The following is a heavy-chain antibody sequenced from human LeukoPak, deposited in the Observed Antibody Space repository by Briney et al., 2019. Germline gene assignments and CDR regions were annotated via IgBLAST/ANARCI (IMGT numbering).Heavy chain of an antibody. D-gene: IGHD6-19*01. CDR3: ARDQTSSGWKGSFDY. CDR2: ISAYNGNT. J-gene: IGHJ4*02. CDR1: GYTFTSYG. Sequence: GASVKVSCKASGYTFTSYGISWVRQAPGQGLEWMGWISAYNGNTNYAQKLQGRVTITTDTSTSTAYMELRSLRSDDTAVYYCARDQTSSGWKGSFDYWGQGTLVTVSS. V-gene: IGHV1-18*01.